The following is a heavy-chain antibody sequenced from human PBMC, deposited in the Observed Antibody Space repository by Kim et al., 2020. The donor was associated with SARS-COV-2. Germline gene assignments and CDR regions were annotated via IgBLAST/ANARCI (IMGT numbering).Heavy chain of an antibody. CDR3: AKKVAGSFANFFEP. CDR1: GFTFSSFC. V-gene: IGHV3-23*01. D-gene: IGHD6-19*01. J-gene: IGHJ5*02. CDR2: IGAGGAT. Sequence: GSLRLSCAPSGFTFSSFCMTWVRQAPGKGLEWVSLIGAGGATVYAHSVRGPFTISRENSKNTLYLQMSSLRAADTALYYCAKKVAGSFANFFEPWGQCTLVTVSS.